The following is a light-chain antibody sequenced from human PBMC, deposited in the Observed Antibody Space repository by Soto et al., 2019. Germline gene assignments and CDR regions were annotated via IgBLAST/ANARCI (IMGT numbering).Light chain of an antibody. V-gene: IGLV2-14*01. Sequence: QSALTQPASVSGSPGQSITISCTGTSSDVGGYNYVSWYQQPPGKAPNLMIYEDSNRPSGVSNLFSGSKSGTTASLTISGLQAADEADYYCSSYTSSSTRLFGGGTKLTVL. CDR1: SSDVGGYNY. CDR2: EDS. CDR3: SSYTSSSTRL. J-gene: IGLJ2*01.